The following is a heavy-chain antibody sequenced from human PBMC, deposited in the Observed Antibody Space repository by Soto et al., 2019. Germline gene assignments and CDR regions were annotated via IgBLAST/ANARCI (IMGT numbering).Heavy chain of an antibody. CDR1: GFTFSSDA. V-gene: IGHV3-23*01. CDR2: ISESGDST. Sequence: GGSLRLSCAASGFTFSSDAMSWVRPVPGRGLEWVSAISESGDSTYYAYPVKGRFTISRDNAKNSLYLEMNSLRAEDTAVYYCARESEDLTSNFDYWGQGTLVTVS. CDR3: ARESEDLTSNFDY. J-gene: IGHJ4*02.